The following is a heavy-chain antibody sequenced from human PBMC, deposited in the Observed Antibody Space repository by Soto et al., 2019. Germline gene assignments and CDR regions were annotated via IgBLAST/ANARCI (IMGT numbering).Heavy chain of an antibody. CDR2: IHSRGDT. D-gene: IGHD1-7*01. CDR3: ARSRTGTTYGGMDV. V-gene: IGHV3-66*01. CDR1: GFAVSSNY. J-gene: IGHJ6*02. Sequence: EVQLVESGGDLVQPGGSLRLSCAASGFAVSSNYMTWVRQAPGKGLEWVSVIHSRGDTHYADSVRGRFTISRDNSKNTLYLQMNSLRAEDTAVYYCARSRTGTTYGGMDVWGQGTTVTVSS.